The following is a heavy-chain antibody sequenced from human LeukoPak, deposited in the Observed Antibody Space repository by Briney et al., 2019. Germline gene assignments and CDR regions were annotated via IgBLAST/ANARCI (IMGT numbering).Heavy chain of an antibody. CDR2: IGFDVSKI. D-gene: IGHD5-18*01. V-gene: IGHV3-33*01. CDR1: GFSFSSYL. CDR3: ARLRGYSYGYGDY. J-gene: IGHJ4*02. Sequence: PGRSLRLSCAASGFSFSSYLMHWVRQAPGKGLEWVALIGFDVSKIYYADSVKGRFTISRDNSKNSLYLQMVSLRAEDTAVYYCARLRGYSYGYGDYWGQGTLVTVSS.